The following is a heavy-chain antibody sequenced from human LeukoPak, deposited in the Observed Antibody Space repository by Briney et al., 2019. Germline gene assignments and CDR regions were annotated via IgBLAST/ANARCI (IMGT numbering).Heavy chain of an antibody. D-gene: IGHD1-26*01. CDR1: GDSISSYY. CDR3: ARVGATHTDY. Sequence: SETLSLTCSVSGDSISSYYWSWIRQPPGKGLEWIGYIYYSGSTNYNPSLKSRVTISVDTSKNQFSLKLSSVTAADTAVYYCARVGATHTDYWGQGTLVTVSS. J-gene: IGHJ4*02. CDR2: IYYSGST. V-gene: IGHV4-59*01.